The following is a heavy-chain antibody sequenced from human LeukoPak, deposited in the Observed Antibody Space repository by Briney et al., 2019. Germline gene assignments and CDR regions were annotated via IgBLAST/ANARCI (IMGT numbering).Heavy chain of an antibody. D-gene: IGHD1-14*01. J-gene: IGHJ5*02. Sequence: SETLSLTCTVSGGSISTYYWSWIRQPPGEGLEWIGYIYYSGSTSYNPSLKSRVTISIDTSKSQFSLNLSSVTAADTAVYYCARQGARDYNIYRFDPWGQGTLVTVSS. CDR3: ARQGARDYNIYRFDP. CDR2: IYYSGST. CDR1: GGSISTYY. V-gene: IGHV4-59*08.